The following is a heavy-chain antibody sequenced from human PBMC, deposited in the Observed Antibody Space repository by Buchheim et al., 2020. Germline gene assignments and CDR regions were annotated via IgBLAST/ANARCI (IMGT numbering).Heavy chain of an antibody. CDR3: ARDDSGEGGFDY. Sequence: QVQLVESGGGVVQPGRSLRLSCAASGFTFSSYAVHWVRQAPGKGLEWVAVISYDGSNKYYADSVKGRFTISRDNSKNTLYLQMNSLRAEDTAVYYCARDDSGEGGFDYWGQGTL. J-gene: IGHJ4*02. CDR1: GFTFSSYA. V-gene: IGHV3-30*04. D-gene: IGHD3-10*01. CDR2: ISYDGSNK.